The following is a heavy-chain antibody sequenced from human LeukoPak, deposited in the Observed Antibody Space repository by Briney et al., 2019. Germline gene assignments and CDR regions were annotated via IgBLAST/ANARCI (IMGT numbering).Heavy chain of an antibody. CDR3: AKDLSPLVWFVSGSDAFDI. CDR1: GFTFSTYG. Sequence: GRSLRLSCAASGFTFSTYGMYWVRQAPGKGLEWVAVISYDGTNEYYADSVKGPFTISRDNSKNTLYLQMNSLRAEDTAVYYCAKDLSPLVWFVSGSDAFDIWGQGTMVTVSS. J-gene: IGHJ3*02. CDR2: ISYDGTNE. V-gene: IGHV3-30*18. D-gene: IGHD3-10*01.